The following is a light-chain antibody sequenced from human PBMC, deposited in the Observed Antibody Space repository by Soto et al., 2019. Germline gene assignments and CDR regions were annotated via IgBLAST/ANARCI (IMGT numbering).Light chain of an antibody. J-gene: IGKJ1*01. V-gene: IGKV1-5*03. CDR3: QQYNSYWT. CDR1: QTISSW. CDR2: KAS. Sequence: DIPLTQSPSTLSASSGERASLXCRASQTISSWLAWYQQKPGKAPKLLIYKASTLKSGVPSRFSGSGSGTEFTLTISSLQPDDFATYYCQQYNSYWTFGQGTKVDIK.